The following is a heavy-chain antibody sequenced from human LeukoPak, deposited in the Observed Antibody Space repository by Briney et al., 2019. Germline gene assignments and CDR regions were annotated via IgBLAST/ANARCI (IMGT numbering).Heavy chain of an antibody. CDR1: GGSLSDNY. CDR3: ARHPFATPFDY. J-gene: IGHJ4*02. V-gene: IGHV4-59*08. D-gene: IGHD2-15*01. Sequence: SETLSLTCTVSGGSLSDNYWSWIRQPPGKGLEWIGYAYYSGPTNYNSSLKSRVTMSLDTSKSQFSLRLSSVTAADTAVYFCARHPFATPFDYWGPGTLVTVSS. CDR2: AYYSGPT.